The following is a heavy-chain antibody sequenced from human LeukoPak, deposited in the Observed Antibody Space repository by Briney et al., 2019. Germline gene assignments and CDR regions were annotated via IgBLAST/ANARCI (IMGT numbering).Heavy chain of an antibody. CDR2: ISAYNGNT. CDR3: ARNYYDSHHPRFQH. CDR1: GYTFTGYY. Sequence: ASVKVSCKASGYTFTGYYMHWVRQAPGQGLEWVGWISAYNGNTNYAQKLQGRVTMTTDTSTSTAYMELRSLRSDDTAVYYCARNYYDSHHPRFQHWGQGTLVTVSS. J-gene: IGHJ1*01. V-gene: IGHV1-18*04. D-gene: IGHD3-22*01.